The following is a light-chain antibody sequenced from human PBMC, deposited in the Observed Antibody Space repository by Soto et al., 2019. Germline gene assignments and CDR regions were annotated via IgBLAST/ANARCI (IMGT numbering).Light chain of an antibody. CDR2: WAS. Sequence: DIVMTQSPDSLAVSLGERATVNCKSSQSVLYSSNNKNYLAWYQQKPGQPPKLLIYWASIRESGVPDRFSGSGSWTDFTLTISSLQAEDVAVYYLQQYYSTPYTFGQGTKLEIK. J-gene: IGKJ2*01. V-gene: IGKV4-1*01. CDR3: QQYYSTPYT. CDR1: QSVLYSSNNKNY.